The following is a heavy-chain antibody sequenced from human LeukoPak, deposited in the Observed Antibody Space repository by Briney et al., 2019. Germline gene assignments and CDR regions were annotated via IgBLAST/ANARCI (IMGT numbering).Heavy chain of an antibody. D-gene: IGHD6-6*01. V-gene: IGHV4-38-2*02. Sequence: SETLSLTCTVSGYSISSGYYWGWIRQPPRKGLEWIGSIYHSGSTYYNPSLKSRVTISVDTSKNQLSLKLSSVTAADTAVYYCASENIAARPMDYWGQGTLVTVSS. J-gene: IGHJ4*02. CDR1: GYSISSGYY. CDR2: IYHSGST. CDR3: ASENIAARPMDY.